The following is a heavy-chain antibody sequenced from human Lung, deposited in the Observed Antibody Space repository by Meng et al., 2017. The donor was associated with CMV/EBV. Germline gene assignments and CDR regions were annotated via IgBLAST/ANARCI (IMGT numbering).Heavy chain of an antibody. CDR2: INPSGGST. D-gene: IGHD3-3*01. V-gene: IGHV1-46*01. Sequence: SAKLSCKASGYTFTSYYRHWVRQAPGQGLEWMGIINPSGGSTSYAQKFQGRVTMTRDTFTSTVYMELSSLRSEDTAVYYCARDPRLSTYYDFWSGYKNGMDVWGQGTTVTVSS. CDR1: GYTFTSYY. CDR3: ARDPRLSTYYDFWSGYKNGMDV. J-gene: IGHJ6*02.